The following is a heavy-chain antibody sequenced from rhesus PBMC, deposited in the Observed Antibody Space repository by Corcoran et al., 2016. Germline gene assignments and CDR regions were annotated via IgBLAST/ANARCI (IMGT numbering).Heavy chain of an antibody. CDR1: GGSISSSIW. CDR3: ATGPVSQLDY. J-gene: IGHJ4*01. CDR2: IHGSGGHT. D-gene: IGHD6-13*01. Sequence: QVQLQESGPAVVNPSETLSLTCAVSGGSISSSIWWSWIRQSPGRGLEWWGGIHGSGGHTGDNPSLKSRVTISKDTSKNQFFLNLNSVTAADTALYYCATGPVSQLDYWGQGVLLTVSS. V-gene: IGHV4-93*01.